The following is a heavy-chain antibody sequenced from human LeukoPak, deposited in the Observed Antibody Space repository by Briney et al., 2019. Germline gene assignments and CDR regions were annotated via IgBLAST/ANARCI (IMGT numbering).Heavy chain of an antibody. V-gene: IGHV1-2*02. CDR2: INPNSGST. CDR3: ARAYSSSWPNWFDP. J-gene: IGHJ5*02. Sequence: GASVKVSCKASGYTFTGYYMHWVRQAPGQGPEWMGWINPNSGSTKYAQKFQGRVTMTRDTAISTAYMELSRVSSDDTAVYYYARAYSSSWPNWFDPWGQGTLVTVSS. CDR1: GYTFTGYY. D-gene: IGHD6-13*01.